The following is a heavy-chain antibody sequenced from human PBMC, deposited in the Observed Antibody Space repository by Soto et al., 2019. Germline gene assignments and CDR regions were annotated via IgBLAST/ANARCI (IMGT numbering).Heavy chain of an antibody. CDR1: GFTFSSYG. V-gene: IGHV3-33*01. Sequence: GGSLRLSCAASGFTFSSYGMNWVRQAPGKGLEWVAVIWYDGSNKYYADSVKGRFTISRDNSKNTLYLQMNSLRAEDTAVYYCARDDDFWSGYQDAFDIWGQGTMVTVSS. J-gene: IGHJ3*02. CDR2: IWYDGSNK. D-gene: IGHD3-3*01. CDR3: ARDDDFWSGYQDAFDI.